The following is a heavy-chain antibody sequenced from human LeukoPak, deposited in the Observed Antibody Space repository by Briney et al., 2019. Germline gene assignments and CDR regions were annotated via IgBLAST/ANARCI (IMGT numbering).Heavy chain of an antibody. J-gene: IGHJ3*02. D-gene: IGHD2-2*01. CDR2: INHSGST. CDR1: GGSFSGYY. Sequence: SETLSLTCAVYGGSFSGYYWSWIRHPPGKGLEWIGEINHSGSTNYNPSLKSRVTISVDTSKNQFSLKLSSVTAADTAVYYCARGVPGCSSTSCLWPFDIWGQGTMVTVSS. CDR3: ARGVPGCSSTSCLWPFDI. V-gene: IGHV4-34*01.